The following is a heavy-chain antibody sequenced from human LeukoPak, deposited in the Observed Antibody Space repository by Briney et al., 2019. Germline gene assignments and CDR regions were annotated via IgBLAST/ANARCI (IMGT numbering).Heavy chain of an antibody. D-gene: IGHD4-17*01. CDR3: ARTTVTTYYFDY. CDR2: ISTYNTNS. CDR1: GYTFTTYG. Sequence: ASVKVSCKASGYTFTTYGISWVRQAPGQGLEWMGWISTYNTNSNYAQKLQGRVTMTTDTSASTAYMELRSLRSDDTAVYYCARTTVTTYYFDYWGREPWSPSPQ. J-gene: IGHJ4*02. V-gene: IGHV1-18*01.